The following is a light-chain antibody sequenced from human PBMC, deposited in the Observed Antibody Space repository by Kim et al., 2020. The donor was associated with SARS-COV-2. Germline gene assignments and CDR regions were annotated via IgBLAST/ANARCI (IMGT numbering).Light chain of an antibody. CDR2: GAS. CDR3: QQYGSSPT. Sequence: LSPGEIATLSGSANQSVSSSYLAWYQQKPGQAPRLLIYGASSRATGIPDRFSGCGSGTDFTLTISRLEPEDFAVYYCQQYGSSPTFGQGTKVEIK. V-gene: IGKV3-20*01. CDR1: QSVSSSY. J-gene: IGKJ1*01.